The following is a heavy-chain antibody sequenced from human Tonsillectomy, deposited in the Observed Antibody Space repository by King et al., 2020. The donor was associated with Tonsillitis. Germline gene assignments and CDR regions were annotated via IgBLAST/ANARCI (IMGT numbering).Heavy chain of an antibody. CDR1: GFSFSSYW. CDR3: ARPWVQNWFDP. J-gene: IGHJ5*02. CDR2: IKQDGSEK. V-gene: IGHV3-7*01. D-gene: IGHD5-18*01. Sequence: VQLVESGGGLVQPGGSLRLSCAASGFSFSSYWMTWVRQAPGKGLEWVANIKQDGSEKYYVDSVRGRFTISRDNAKNSLYLQMNSLRAEDTAVYYCARPWVQNWFDPWGQGTLVTVSS.